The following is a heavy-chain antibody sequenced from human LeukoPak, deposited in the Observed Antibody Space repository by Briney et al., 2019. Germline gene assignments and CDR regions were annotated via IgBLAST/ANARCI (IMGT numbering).Heavy chain of an antibody. J-gene: IGHJ4*02. Sequence: GGSLXLSXAASGVTFSSYSMNWVRQAPGKGLEWVSYISSSSSTIYYADSVKGRFTISRDNAKNSLYLQMNSLRAEDTAVYYCASTTGAFDYWGQGTLVTVSS. D-gene: IGHD1-14*01. CDR1: GVTFSSYS. CDR3: ASTTGAFDY. V-gene: IGHV3-48*01. CDR2: ISSSSSTI.